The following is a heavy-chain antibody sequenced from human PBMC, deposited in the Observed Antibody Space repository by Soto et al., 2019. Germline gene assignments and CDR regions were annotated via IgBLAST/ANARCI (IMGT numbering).Heavy chain of an antibody. Sequence: QVQLQESGPGLVKPSQTLSLTCTVSGGSISSGDYYWSWIRQPPGKGLEWIGYIYYSGSTYYNPSLKSRVTISVDTSKNQFSLQLSSVTAADTAVYYCVRDPRWGGYDNFDYWGQGTLVTVSS. CDR2: IYYSGST. V-gene: IGHV4-30-4*01. D-gene: IGHD5-12*01. CDR3: VRDPRWGGYDNFDY. J-gene: IGHJ4*02. CDR1: GGSISSGDYY.